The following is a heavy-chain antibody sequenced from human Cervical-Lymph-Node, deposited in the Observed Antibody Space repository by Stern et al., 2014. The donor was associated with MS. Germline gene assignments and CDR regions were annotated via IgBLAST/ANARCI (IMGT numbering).Heavy chain of an antibody. D-gene: IGHD3-22*01. CDR2: IYPEDSDT. V-gene: IGHV5-51*01. CDR1: GYSFSNFW. CDR3: VRRRDSDSYDTFDI. Sequence: VQLVQSGAEVKKPGESLKISCKTSGYSFSNFWIGWVRQKPGKGLEWMGIIYPEDSDTTYSPSFQGQVTISADESISTAYLQWRSLKASDTAMYYCVRRRDSDSYDTFDIWGQGTMLIVSS. J-gene: IGHJ3*02.